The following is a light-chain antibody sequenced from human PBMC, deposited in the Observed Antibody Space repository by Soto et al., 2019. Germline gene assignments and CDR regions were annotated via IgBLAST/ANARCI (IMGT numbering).Light chain of an antibody. V-gene: IGLV7-43*01. Sequence: TVVTQEPSLTVSPGGTVTLTCGSSTGAVTSGYYPNWFQQKPGQAPRPLIYSTNNKYSWTPARFSGSLLGGKAALTLSRVQPEDEADYYCLLYYGGVHVFGTGTKLTVL. CDR1: TGAVTSGYY. J-gene: IGLJ1*01. CDR3: LLYYGGVHV. CDR2: STN.